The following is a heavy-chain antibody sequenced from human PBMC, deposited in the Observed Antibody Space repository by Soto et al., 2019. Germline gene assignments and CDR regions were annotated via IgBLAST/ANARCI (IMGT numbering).Heavy chain of an antibody. Sequence: SETPSLTCAVYGGSFSGYYWSWIRQPPGKGLEWIGEINHSGSTNYNPSLKSRVTISVDTSKNQFSLKLSSVTAADTAVYYCARGSSSWYADAFDIWGQGTMVTISS. CDR3: ARGSSSWYADAFDI. D-gene: IGHD6-13*01. J-gene: IGHJ3*02. CDR1: GGSFSGYY. CDR2: INHSGST. V-gene: IGHV4-34*01.